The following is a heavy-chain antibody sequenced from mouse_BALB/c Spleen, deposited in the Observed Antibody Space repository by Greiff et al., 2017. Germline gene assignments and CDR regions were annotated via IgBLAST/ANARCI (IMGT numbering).Heavy chain of an antibody. D-gene: IGHD2-12*01. V-gene: IGHV14-3*02. CDR2: IDPANGNT. J-gene: IGHJ3*01. CDR1: GFNIKDTY. CDR3: ARPAYYSPAWFAY. Sequence: VKLQQSGAELVKPGASVKLSCTASGFNIKDTYMHWVKQRPEQGLEWIGRIDPANGNTKYDPKFQGKATITADTSSNTAYLQLSSLTSEDTAVYYCARPAYYSPAWFAYWGQGTLVTVSA.